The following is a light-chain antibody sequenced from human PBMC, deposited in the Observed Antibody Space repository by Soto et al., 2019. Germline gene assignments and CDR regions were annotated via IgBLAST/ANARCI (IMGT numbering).Light chain of an antibody. CDR3: HQRQYWRLIT. J-gene: IGKJ5*01. V-gene: IGKV3-11*01. CDR1: LRFSVS. Sequence: EVVLTQSAATLSLSPGERATLSWGTSLRFSVSWFCYQHKPGQSPRLLISDASKRATGIPARFSGSGSGTDFTLTISSLEPEDFVVYYYHQRQYWRLITFGQGTRLEIK. CDR2: DAS.